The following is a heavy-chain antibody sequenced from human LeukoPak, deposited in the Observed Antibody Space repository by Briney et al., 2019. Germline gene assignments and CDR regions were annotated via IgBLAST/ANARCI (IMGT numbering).Heavy chain of an antibody. V-gene: IGHV4-59*01. CDR1: GGSISSYY. CDR2: IYYSGST. CDR3: ARESSSWSLAADY. D-gene: IGHD6-13*01. Sequence: PSETLSLTCTVSGGSISSYYWSWIRQPPGKGLEWIGYIYYSGSTNHNPSLKSRVTISVDTSKNQFSLKVSSVTAADTAVYYCARESSSWSLAADYWGQGTLVTVSS. J-gene: IGHJ4*02.